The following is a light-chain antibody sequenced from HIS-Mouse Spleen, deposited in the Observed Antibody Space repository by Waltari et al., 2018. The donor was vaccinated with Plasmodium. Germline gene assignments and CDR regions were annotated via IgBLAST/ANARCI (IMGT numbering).Light chain of an antibody. CDR3: QQSHT. CDR2: AAS. V-gene: IGKV1-39*01. J-gene: IGKJ2*01. CDR1: QSISSY. Sequence: DIQMTQSPSSLSASVGDRVTITCRASQSISSYLIWYQQKPGKAPKLLIYAASSLQSGVPSRFSGSGSGTDFTLTISSLQPEYFATYYCQQSHTFGQGTKLEIK.